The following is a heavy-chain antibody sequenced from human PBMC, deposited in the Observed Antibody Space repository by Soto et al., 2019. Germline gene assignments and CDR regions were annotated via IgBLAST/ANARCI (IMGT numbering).Heavy chain of an antibody. CDR3: ARDGYYDSSGYRSDFDY. Sequence: QVQLVQSGAEVKKPGASVKVSCKASGYTFTSYGISWVRQAPGQGLEWMGWISDYNGNTNYAQKLQGRDTMTTDTSTSIVYMELRSLRSVDTAVYYCARDGYYDSSGYRSDFDYWGQGTLVTVSS. D-gene: IGHD3-22*01. J-gene: IGHJ4*02. V-gene: IGHV1-18*01. CDR1: GYTFTSYG. CDR2: ISDYNGNT.